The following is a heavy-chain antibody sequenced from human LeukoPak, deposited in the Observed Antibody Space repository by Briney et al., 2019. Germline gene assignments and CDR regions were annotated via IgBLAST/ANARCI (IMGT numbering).Heavy chain of an antibody. CDR3: AKDPRPMATITYFDY. J-gene: IGHJ4*02. CDR1: GLTFNIYA. Sequence: PGGSLRLSCAASGLTFNIYAMSWVRQAPEKGLEWVSAISGSGGSTYYADSVKGRFTISRDNSKNTLYLQMNSLRAEDTAVYYCAKDPRPMATITYFDYWGQGTLVAVSS. D-gene: IGHD5-24*01. CDR2: ISGSGGST. V-gene: IGHV3-23*01.